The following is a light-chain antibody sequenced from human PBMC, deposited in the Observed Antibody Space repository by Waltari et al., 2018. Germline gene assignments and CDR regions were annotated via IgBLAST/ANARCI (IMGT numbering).Light chain of an antibody. Sequence: IQLTQSPSSLSASVGDRVTIPCRATQGLSNYLIWYPQKPGKAPEVQNYETSTLQSGVPTRFIGRGSGTDFTLTISSLQPEDFATYFCQQSNNFPYTFGQGTKLEIK. CDR1: QGLSNY. CDR3: QQSNNFPYT. V-gene: IGKV1-9*01. CDR2: ETS. J-gene: IGKJ2*01.